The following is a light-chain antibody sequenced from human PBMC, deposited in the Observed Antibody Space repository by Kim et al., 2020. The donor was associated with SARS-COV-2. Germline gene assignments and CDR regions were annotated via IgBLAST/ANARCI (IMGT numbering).Light chain of an antibody. J-gene: IGKJ2*01. V-gene: IGKV3-20*01. CDR3: QQYGSSPFT. CDR2: VAS. Sequence: LSPGDRATLASRASQSVSSRYVAWYQQKPGQAPRLLLYVASSRATGIPDRISGSGSGTDFSLTISRLEPEDFAVYYCQQYGSSPFTFGQGTKLEI. CDR1: QSVSSRY.